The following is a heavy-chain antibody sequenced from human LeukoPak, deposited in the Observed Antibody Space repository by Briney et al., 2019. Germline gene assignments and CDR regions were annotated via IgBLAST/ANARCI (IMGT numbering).Heavy chain of an antibody. J-gene: IGHJ3*02. Sequence: SVKVSCKASGGTFSRYAISWVRQAPGQGLEWMGGIIPIFGTANYAQKFQGRVTITTDESTSTAYMELSSLRSEDTAVYYCARLSVGIYGDYGDAFDMWGQGSMVTVSS. D-gene: IGHD4-17*01. CDR2: IIPIFGTA. CDR1: GGTFSRYA. V-gene: IGHV1-69*05. CDR3: ARLSVGIYGDYGDAFDM.